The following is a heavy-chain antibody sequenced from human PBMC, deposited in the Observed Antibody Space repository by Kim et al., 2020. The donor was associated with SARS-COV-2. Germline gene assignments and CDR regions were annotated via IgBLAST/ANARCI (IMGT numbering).Heavy chain of an antibody. CDR3: AKNRIVGIQLWLPAYYFDY. Sequence: GGSLRLSCAASGFTFSSYAMSWVRQAPGKGLEWVSAISGSGGSTYYADSVKGRFTISRDNSKNTLYLQMNSLRAEDTAVYYCAKNRIVGIQLWLPAYYFDYWGQGTLVTVSS. J-gene: IGHJ4*02. D-gene: IGHD5-18*01. V-gene: IGHV3-23*01. CDR2: ISGSGGST. CDR1: GFTFSSYA.